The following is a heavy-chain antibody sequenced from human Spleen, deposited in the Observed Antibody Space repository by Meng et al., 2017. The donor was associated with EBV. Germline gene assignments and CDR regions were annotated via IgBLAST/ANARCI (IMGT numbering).Heavy chain of an antibody. CDR2: VHYSGRT. Sequence: LQESGPGQCKPSVTLSLTCTVSGDPISTFSYWAWLRQPPGRGLEWIGSVHYSGRTYYSPSLKSRVTISIPKSKNQFSLKLTSVTAADTAVYFCARGRFTIAEPTAFDYWGQGALVTVSS. V-gene: IGHV4-38-2*02. CDR3: ARGRFTIAEPTAFDY. J-gene: IGHJ4*02. D-gene: IGHD6-13*01. CDR1: GDPISTFSY.